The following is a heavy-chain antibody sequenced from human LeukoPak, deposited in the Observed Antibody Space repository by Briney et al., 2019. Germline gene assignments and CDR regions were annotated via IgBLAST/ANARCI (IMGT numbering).Heavy chain of an antibody. CDR1: GFTFSSYW. V-gene: IGHV3-7*03. CDR2: IKKDGSEK. J-gene: IGHJ6*03. D-gene: IGHD4-11*01. CDR3: ARGSISYYYYYMDV. Sequence: GGSLRLSCAASGFTFSSYWMSWVRQAPGKGLEWVANIKKDGSEKYYVDSVKGRFTISRDNAKTSLYLQMNSLRAEDTALYYCARGSISYYYYYMDVWGKGTTVTVSS.